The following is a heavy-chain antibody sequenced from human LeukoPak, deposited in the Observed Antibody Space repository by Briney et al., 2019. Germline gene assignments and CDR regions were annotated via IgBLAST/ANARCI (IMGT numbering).Heavy chain of an antibody. CDR3: ARLLYYDFWSGYSMTFDY. J-gene: IGHJ4*02. Sequence: SETLSLTCAVYGGSFSGYYWSWIRQPPGKGLEWIGEINHSGSTNYNPSLKSRVTISVDTSKNQFSLKLSSVTAADTAVYYCARLLYYDFWSGYSMTFDYWGQGTLVTVSS. D-gene: IGHD3-3*01. CDR1: GGSFSGYY. CDR2: INHSGST. V-gene: IGHV4-34*01.